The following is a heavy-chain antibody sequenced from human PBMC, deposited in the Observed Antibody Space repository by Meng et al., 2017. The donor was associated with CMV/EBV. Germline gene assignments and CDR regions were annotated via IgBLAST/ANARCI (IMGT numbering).Heavy chain of an antibody. D-gene: IGHD3-10*01. CDR3: GGKGFEAGTFDY. J-gene: IGHJ4*02. Sequence: CGEFGGYISSSNWRSWVQQAPGKGLEWMGDIDHRGGKTKNAENKRGRITLAAKTKKQTAQKVRSRLGSEKAVDYCGGKGFEAGTFDYWGQGTLVTVSS. V-gene: IGHV4/OR15-8*03. CDR2: IDHRGGK. CDR1: GGYISSSNW.